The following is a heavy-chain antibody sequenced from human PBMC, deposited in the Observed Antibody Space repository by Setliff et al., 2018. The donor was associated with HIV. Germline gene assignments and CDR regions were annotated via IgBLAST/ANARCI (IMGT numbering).Heavy chain of an antibody. Sequence: PSETLSLTCTVSGYSISSGYYWGWIRQPPGKGLEWIANIYHSGSTYYNPSLKSRVTISLDTSKNQFSLHPNSVTAADTAVYYCATILVYGVYKWFNPWGQGTLVTVSS. CDR2: IYHSGST. J-gene: IGHJ5*02. CDR1: GYSISSGYY. V-gene: IGHV4-38-2*02. D-gene: IGHD3-3*01. CDR3: ATILVYGVYKWFNP.